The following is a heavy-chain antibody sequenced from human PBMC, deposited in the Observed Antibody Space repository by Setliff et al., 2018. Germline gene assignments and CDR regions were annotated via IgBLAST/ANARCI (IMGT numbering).Heavy chain of an antibody. D-gene: IGHD7-27*01. J-gene: IGHJ6*02. CDR2: IYPSDSDT. V-gene: IGHV5-51*01. CDR3: ARRQGANWGSDYYYGMDV. CDR1: GYSFTRYW. Sequence: SGESLTISCKGSGYSFTRYWIGWVRQMPGKGLEWMGIIYPSDSDTRYSPSFQGQVTISADKSISTAYLQWSSLKASDTAMYYCARRQGANWGSDYYYGMDVWGQGTTVTVSS.